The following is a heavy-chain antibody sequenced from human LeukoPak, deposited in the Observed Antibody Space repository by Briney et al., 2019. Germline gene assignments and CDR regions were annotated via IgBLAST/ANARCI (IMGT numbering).Heavy chain of an antibody. J-gene: IGHJ4*02. V-gene: IGHV4-31*03. CDR2: IYYSGST. D-gene: IGHD6-13*01. CDR1: SGSISSGGYY. Sequence: SETLSLTCTVSSGSISSGGYYWSWIRQHPGKGLEWIGYIYYSGSTYYNPSLKSRVTISVDTSKNQFSLKLSSVTAADTAVYYCARGSSSWYGDYFDYWGQGTLVTVSS. CDR3: ARGSSSWYGDYFDY.